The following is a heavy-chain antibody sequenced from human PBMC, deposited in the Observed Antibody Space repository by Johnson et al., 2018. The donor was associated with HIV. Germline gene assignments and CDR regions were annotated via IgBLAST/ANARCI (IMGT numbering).Heavy chain of an antibody. CDR1: GFTFSSYA. Sequence: QVHLVESGGGVVQPGRSLRLSCAASGFTFSSYAMHWVRQAPGKGLEWVAVISYDGSNKYYADSVKGRFTISRDNSKNTLYLQMNSLRAEDTAVYYCARGRARAFDIWGQGTMVTVSS. D-gene: IGHD5-12*01. J-gene: IGHJ3*02. V-gene: IGHV3-30-3*01. CDR3: ARGRARAFDI. CDR2: ISYDGSNK.